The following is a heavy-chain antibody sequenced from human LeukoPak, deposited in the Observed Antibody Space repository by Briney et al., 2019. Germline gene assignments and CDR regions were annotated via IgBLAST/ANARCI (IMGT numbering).Heavy chain of an antibody. D-gene: IGHD1-26*01. Sequence: GASVKVSCKASGYTFTSYYMHWVRQAPGQGLEWMGIINPSGGSTSYAQKFQGRVTMTRDTSTSTAYMELRSLRSDDTAVYYCAREGGVGPTAPPDYYSYQMDVWGKGTTVTVSS. CDR2: INPSGGST. CDR3: AREGGVGPTAPPDYYSYQMDV. V-gene: IGHV1-46*01. J-gene: IGHJ6*03. CDR1: GYTFTSYY.